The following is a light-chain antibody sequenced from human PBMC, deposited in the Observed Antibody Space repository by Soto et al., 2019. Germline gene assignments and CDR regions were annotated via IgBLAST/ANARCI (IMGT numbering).Light chain of an antibody. CDR2: DAS. J-gene: IGKJ1*01. V-gene: IGKV1-5*01. CDR1: QSISSW. Sequence: EIQMTHSPSTLSASVGDSVTITCRASQSISSWLAWYQQKPGKAPKLLIYDASSLESGVPSRFSGSGSGTDFTLTISSLQPEDFATYYCQHYNTYPWTFGQGTKVDI. CDR3: QHYNTYPWT.